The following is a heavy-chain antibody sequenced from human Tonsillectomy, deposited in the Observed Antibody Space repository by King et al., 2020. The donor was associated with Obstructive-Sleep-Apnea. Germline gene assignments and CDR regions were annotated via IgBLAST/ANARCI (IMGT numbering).Heavy chain of an antibody. CDR1: GFTFSSFA. D-gene: IGHD6-19*01. J-gene: IGHJ6*02. V-gene: IGHV3-23*04. CDR2: FGGSGSGGST. Sequence: QLVQSGGGLVQPGGSLRLSCAASGFTFSSFAMPWVRQAPGKGLEWVSTFGGSGSGGSTHYADSVKGRFTISRDDSKNSLFLQMSGLRVDDTAVYYCTKEGPIAVAPSFFYGMDVWGQGTTVTVSS. CDR3: TKEGPIAVAPSFFYGMDV.